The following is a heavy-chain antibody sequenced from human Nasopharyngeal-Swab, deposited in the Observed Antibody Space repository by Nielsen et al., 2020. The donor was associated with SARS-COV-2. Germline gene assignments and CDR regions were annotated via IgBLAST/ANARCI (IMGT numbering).Heavy chain of an antibody. Sequence: SETLSLTCAVSGGSISSSNWWSWVRQPPGKGLEWIGEIYHSGSTNYNPSLKSRVTISVDKSKNQFSLKLSSVTAADTAVYYCARRSLGCSGGSCYGFDYWGQGTLVTVSS. D-gene: IGHD2-15*01. CDR1: GGSISSSNW. J-gene: IGHJ4*02. V-gene: IGHV4-4*02. CDR2: IYHSGST. CDR3: ARRSLGCSGGSCYGFDY.